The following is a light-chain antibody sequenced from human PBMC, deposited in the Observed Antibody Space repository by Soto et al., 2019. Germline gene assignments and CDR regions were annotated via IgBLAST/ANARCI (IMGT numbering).Light chain of an antibody. J-gene: IGLJ1*01. CDR3: CSYAGSGTYV. CDR2: EAN. Sequence: QSVLTQPASVSGSTGQSISVSCTGTSGDVGSYDLVSWYQQHPGKAPKLIIHEANKRPSGVSNRFSGSKSGNTASLTISGLQAEDEADYYCCSYAGSGTYVFGTGTKVTVL. CDR1: SGDVGSYDL. V-gene: IGLV2-23*01.